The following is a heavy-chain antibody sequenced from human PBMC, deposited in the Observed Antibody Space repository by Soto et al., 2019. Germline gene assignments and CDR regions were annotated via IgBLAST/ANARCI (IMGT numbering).Heavy chain of an antibody. D-gene: IGHD4-17*01. CDR2: IIPIFGTA. CDR3: VGGPGGDYVSYFDY. Sequence: QVQLVQSGAEVKKPGSSVKVSCKASGGTFSSYAISWVRQAPGQGLEWMGGIIPIFGTANYAQKFQGRVTITADEYTSTAYMELSSLRSEDTAVYYCVGGPGGDYVSYFDYWGQGTLVTVSS. CDR1: GGTFSSYA. V-gene: IGHV1-69*01. J-gene: IGHJ4*02.